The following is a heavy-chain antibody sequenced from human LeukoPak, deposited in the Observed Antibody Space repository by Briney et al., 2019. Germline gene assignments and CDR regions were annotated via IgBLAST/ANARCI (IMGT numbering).Heavy chain of an antibody. D-gene: IGHD3-10*01. CDR1: GFTFSNYN. Sequence: GGSLRLSCAASGFTFSNYNFYWVRQAPGKGLEWVSSISSTSSYIYYADSVKGRFTISRDNAKNSLYLQTNSLRAEDTAVYYCARALWSGPVYYGMDVWGQGTTVTVSS. V-gene: IGHV3-21*06. CDR2: ISSTSSYI. CDR3: ARALWSGPVYYGMDV. J-gene: IGHJ6*02.